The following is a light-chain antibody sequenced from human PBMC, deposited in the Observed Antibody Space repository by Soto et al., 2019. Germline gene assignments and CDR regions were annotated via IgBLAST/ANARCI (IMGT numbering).Light chain of an antibody. CDR2: AAS. V-gene: IGKV1D-12*01. CDR1: QGISSW. CDR3: QQANSFPHT. Sequence: DIQMTQSPSSVSASVGDRVTITCRASQGISSWLAWYQKKPGKAPKLLIYAASSLQSGVPSRFSGSGSGKDFTLTISSLQPEDFATYYCQQANSFPHTFGQGTKLEIK. J-gene: IGKJ2*01.